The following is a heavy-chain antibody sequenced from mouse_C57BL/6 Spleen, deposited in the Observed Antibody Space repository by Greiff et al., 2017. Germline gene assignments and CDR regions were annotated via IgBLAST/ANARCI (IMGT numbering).Heavy chain of an antibody. CDR3: TSTDYYGSSADAMDY. Sequence: DVKLVESGGGLVQPGGSMKLSCAASGFTFSDAWMDWVRQSPEKGLEWVAEIRNKANNHATYYAESVKGRFTISSDDSKSSVYLQMNSLRAEDTGIYYCTSTDYYGSSADAMDYWGQGTSVTVSS. CDR1: GFTFSDAW. CDR2: IRNKANNHAT. J-gene: IGHJ4*01. D-gene: IGHD1-1*01. V-gene: IGHV6-6*01.